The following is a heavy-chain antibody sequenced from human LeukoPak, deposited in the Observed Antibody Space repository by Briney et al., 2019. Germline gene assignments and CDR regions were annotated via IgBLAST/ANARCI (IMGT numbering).Heavy chain of an antibody. CDR2: INPSGGST. CDR3: ARGLGYCSGGSCSNSILYFDY. D-gene: IGHD2-15*01. Sequence: ASVKVSCKTSGYSFTNYYMHWVRQAPGQGLEWMGIINPSGGSTNYAQKFQGRVTMTRDTSTSTVYMELSSLRSEDTAVYYCARGLGYCSGGSCSNSILYFDYWGQGTLVTVSS. J-gene: IGHJ4*02. V-gene: IGHV1-46*01. CDR1: GYSFTNYY.